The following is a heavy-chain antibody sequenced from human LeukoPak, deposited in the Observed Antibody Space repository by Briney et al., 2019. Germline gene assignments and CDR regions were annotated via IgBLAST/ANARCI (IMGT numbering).Heavy chain of an antibody. CDR1: GYTFTGYY. CDR3: ARVIVVVPAAPFDY. J-gene: IGHJ4*02. Sequence: VSVKVSCKASGYTFTGYYMHWVRQAPGQGLEWMGWINPNSGGTNYAQKFQGRVTMTRDTSISTAYMELSRLRSDDTAVYYCARVIVVVPAAPFDYWGQGTLVTVSS. V-gene: IGHV1-2*02. CDR2: INPNSGGT. D-gene: IGHD2-2*01.